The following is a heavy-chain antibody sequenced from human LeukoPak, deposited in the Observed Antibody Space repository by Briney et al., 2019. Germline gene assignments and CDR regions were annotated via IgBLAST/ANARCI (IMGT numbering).Heavy chain of an antibody. CDR2: ISGSGNRT. D-gene: IGHD6-19*01. CDR1: GLTFSHYG. V-gene: IGHV3-23*01. Sequence: GGSLRLSCEGSGLTFSHYGVSWVRQAPGKGLEWISGISGSGNRTYYVDSVKGRFSISRDNSKNTVYLQMNSLRVGDTAVYFCAKASRVGVAGSRFDYWGQGTLVTVSS. J-gene: IGHJ4*02. CDR3: AKASRVGVAGSRFDY.